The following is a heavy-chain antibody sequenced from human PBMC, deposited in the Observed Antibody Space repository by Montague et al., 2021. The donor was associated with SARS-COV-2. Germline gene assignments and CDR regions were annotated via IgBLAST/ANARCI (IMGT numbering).Heavy chain of an antibody. CDR2: INHSGST. J-gene: IGHJ5*02. CDR3: ARGAATITMVVVVFTGAGGAFDH. V-gene: IGHV4-34*01. Sequence: SETLSLTCAVYGGSFSGYYWSWIRQPPGKGLEWIGEINHSGSTNYNPSLKSRVTISVDTSKNQFSLKLSSVTAADTAVYYCARGAATITMVVVVFTGAGGAFDHWGRGTLVTVSS. D-gene: IGHD3-22*01. CDR1: GGSFSGYY.